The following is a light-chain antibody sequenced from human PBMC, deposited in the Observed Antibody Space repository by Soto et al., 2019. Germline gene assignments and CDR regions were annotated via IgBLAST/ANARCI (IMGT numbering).Light chain of an antibody. CDR3: QSYDNSLRAWV. CDR1: SSNIGSTFD. Sequence: QAVVTQPPSLSGAPGKRVTISCTGRSSNIGSTFDVHWYQHLPGTAPKLLIYQDSNRPSGVPDRFSGSKSGTSASLAITGLQAEDEADYYCQSYDNSLRAWVFGGGTKVTVL. CDR2: QDS. J-gene: IGLJ3*02. V-gene: IGLV1-40*01.